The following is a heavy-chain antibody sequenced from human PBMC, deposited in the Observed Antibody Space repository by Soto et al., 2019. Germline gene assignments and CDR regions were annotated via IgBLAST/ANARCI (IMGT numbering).Heavy chain of an antibody. D-gene: IGHD2-2*01. CDR2: IYYSGSS. CDR3: ARDRIVVVPAAINYYYYGMDV. CDR1: GGSISSGGYY. Sequence: SETLSLTCTVSGGSISSGGYYWSWIRQHPGKGLEWIGYIYYSGSSYYNPSLKSRVTISVDTSKNQFSLKLSSVTAADMAVYYCARDRIVVVPAAINYYYYGMDVWGQGTSVTVSS. J-gene: IGHJ6*02. V-gene: IGHV4-31*03.